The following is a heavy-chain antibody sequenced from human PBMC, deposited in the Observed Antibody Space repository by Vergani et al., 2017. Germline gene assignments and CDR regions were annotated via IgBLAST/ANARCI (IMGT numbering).Heavy chain of an antibody. D-gene: IGHD1-26*01. CDR2: IYYSGST. CDR3: AREGGSYEFDY. J-gene: IGHJ4*02. Sequence: QVQLQESGPGLVKPSETLSLTCTVSGGSISSYYWSWIRQPSGKRLEWIGYIYYSGSTNYNPSLKSRITISVDTSKNQFSLRLSSVTAADTAVYYCAREGGSYEFDYWGQGTLVTVSS. V-gene: IGHV4-59*01. CDR1: GGSISSYY.